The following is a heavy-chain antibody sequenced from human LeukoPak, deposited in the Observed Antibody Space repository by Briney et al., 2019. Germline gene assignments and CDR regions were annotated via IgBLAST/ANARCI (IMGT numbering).Heavy chain of an antibody. J-gene: IGHJ4*02. Sequence: GGSLRLSCAASGFTFSSYWMNWVRQAPGKGLVWVSRIARDGSSTTYADSVKGRFSISRDNAKNTLYLQMNSLRVEDTAVYYCARGRPHGNDYWGQGTLVTVSS. CDR3: ARGRPHGNDY. V-gene: IGHV3-74*01. D-gene: IGHD4-23*01. CDR2: IARDGSST. CDR1: GFTFSSYW.